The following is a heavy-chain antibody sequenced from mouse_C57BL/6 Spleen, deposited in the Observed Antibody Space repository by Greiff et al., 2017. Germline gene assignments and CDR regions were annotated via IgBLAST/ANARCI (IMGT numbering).Heavy chain of an antibody. CDR2: INYYGSST. D-gene: IGHD3-1*01. CDR3: ARGGYEWYAMDY. J-gene: IGHJ4*01. Sequence: EVLLVESEGGLVQPGRSMKLSCTASGFTFSDYYMAWVRQVPEKGLEWVANINYYGSSTYYLDSLKSRFIISRDNAKDILYLQRSSLKSEDTATYYCARGGYEWYAMDYWGQGTSVTVSS. CDR1: GFTFSDYY. V-gene: IGHV5-16*01.